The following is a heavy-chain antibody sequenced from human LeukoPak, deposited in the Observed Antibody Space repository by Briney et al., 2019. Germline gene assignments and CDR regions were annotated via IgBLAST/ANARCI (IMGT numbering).Heavy chain of an antibody. Sequence: ASVKVSCKAAGYTFTNYGISWVRQAPGQGLEWMGWISAYNGNTNYAQKLQGRVTMTKDTSTSTAYMELRSLRSDDTAVYYCARDGKIVVVPAGISGGDYWGQGTLVIVSS. CDR1: GYTFTNYG. CDR2: ISAYNGNT. V-gene: IGHV1-18*01. CDR3: ARDGKIVVVPAGISGGDY. D-gene: IGHD2-2*01. J-gene: IGHJ4*02.